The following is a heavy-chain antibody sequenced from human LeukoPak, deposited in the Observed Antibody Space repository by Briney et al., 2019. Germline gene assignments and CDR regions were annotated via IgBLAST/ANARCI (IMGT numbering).Heavy chain of an antibody. CDR2: ISAYNGNT. CDR1: GYTFTSYG. CDR3: AREWVYSGALHYYGMDV. Sequence: ASVKVSCKASGYTFTSYGISWVRQAPGQGLEWMGWISAYNGNTNYAQKLQGRVTMTTDTSTSTAYMELRSLRSDDTAVYYCAREWVYSGALHYYGMDVWGQGTTVTVSS. J-gene: IGHJ6*02. V-gene: IGHV1-18*01. D-gene: IGHD5-12*01.